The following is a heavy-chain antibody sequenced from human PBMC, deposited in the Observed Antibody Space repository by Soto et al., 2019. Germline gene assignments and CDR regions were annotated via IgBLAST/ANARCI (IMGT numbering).Heavy chain of an antibody. CDR2: IYYSGST. Sequence: SETLSLTCTVSGGSISSYYWSWIRQPPGKGLEWIGYIYYSGSTNYNPSLKSRVTISVDTSKNQFSLKLSSVTAADTAVYYCARAVAAWYYFDYWGQGTLVTVSS. CDR1: GGSISSYY. V-gene: IGHV4-59*01. D-gene: IGHD6-19*01. CDR3: ARAVAAWYYFDY. J-gene: IGHJ4*02.